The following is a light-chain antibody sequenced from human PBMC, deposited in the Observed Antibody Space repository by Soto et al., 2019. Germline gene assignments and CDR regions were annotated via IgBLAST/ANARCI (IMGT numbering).Light chain of an antibody. CDR3: QQRSNWPLT. V-gene: IGKV3-11*01. CDR1: QSVDGY. J-gene: IGKJ4*01. CDR2: DAS. Sequence: DSVLTHYPATLSLSPGERASLSCRASQSVDGYLAWYQQKPGQPPRLLFYDASNRATGIPARFSAFGSGTDFTLTISALEPEDFAVYYCQQRSNWPLTFGGGTKVDIK.